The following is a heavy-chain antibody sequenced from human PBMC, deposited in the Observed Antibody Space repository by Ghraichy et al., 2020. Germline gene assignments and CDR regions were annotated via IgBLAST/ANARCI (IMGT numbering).Heavy chain of an antibody. CDR3: ARAAITEDFMVRGVITMRAMVAFDI. J-gene: IGHJ3*02. Sequence: SETLSLTCTVSGGSISSYYWSWIRQPPGKGLEWIGYIYYSGSTNYNPSLKSRVTISVDTSKNQFSLKLSSVTAADTAVYYCARAAITEDFMVRGVITMRAMVAFDIWGQGTMVTVSS. V-gene: IGHV4-59*01. D-gene: IGHD3-10*01. CDR1: GGSISSYY. CDR2: IYYSGST.